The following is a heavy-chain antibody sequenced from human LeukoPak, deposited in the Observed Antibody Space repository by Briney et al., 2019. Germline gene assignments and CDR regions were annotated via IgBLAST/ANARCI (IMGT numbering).Heavy chain of an antibody. CDR2: IKQDGSEK. Sequence: GGSLRLSCAASGFTFSSYWMSWVRQAPGKGLEWVANIKQDGSEKYYADSLKGRFTISRDNAKNSLYLQMNSLRAEDTAVYYCARDWRVGVWGSYRLILDYWGQGTLVTVSS. CDR3: ARDWRVGVWGSYRLILDY. J-gene: IGHJ4*02. D-gene: IGHD3-16*02. V-gene: IGHV3-7*01. CDR1: GFTFSSYW.